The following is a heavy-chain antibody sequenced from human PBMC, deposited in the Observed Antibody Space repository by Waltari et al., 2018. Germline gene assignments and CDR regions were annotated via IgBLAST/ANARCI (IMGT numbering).Heavy chain of an antibody. CDR1: GYTFTGYY. CDR3: ARNFALGPNRTRYCSSTSCFLGGMDV. Sequence: QVQLVQSGAEVKKPGASVKVSCKASGYTFTGYYMHWVRQAPGQGLEWMGWINPNSGGTNYAQKFQGWVTMTRDTSISTAYMELSRLRSDDTAVYYCARNFALGPNRTRYCSSTSCFLGGMDVWGQGTTVTVSS. V-gene: IGHV1-2*04. CDR2: INPNSGGT. D-gene: IGHD2-2*01. J-gene: IGHJ6*02.